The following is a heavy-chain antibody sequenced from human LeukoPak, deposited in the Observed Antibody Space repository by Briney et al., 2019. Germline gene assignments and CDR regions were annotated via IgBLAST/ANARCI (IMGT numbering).Heavy chain of an antibody. Sequence: SQTLSLTCAISGDRVSSNSAAWSWIRQSPSRGLEWLARTYYRSKWYNDYAVSVKSRITIKPDTSKNQFFLQLNSVTAEHTAAYYCASSCGYSGGLDYWGEGTLVTVSS. CDR2: TYYRSKWYN. J-gene: IGHJ4*02. CDR1: GDRVSSNSAA. V-gene: IGHV6-1*01. D-gene: IGHD6-25*01. CDR3: ASSCGYSGGLDY.